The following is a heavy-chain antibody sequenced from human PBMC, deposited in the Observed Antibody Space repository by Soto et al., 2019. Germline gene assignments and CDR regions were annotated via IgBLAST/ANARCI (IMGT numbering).Heavy chain of an antibody. CDR1: GGSISSGGYY. Sequence: PSETLSLTCTVSGGSISSGGYYWSWIRQHPGKGLEWIGYIYYSGSTYYNPSLKSRVTISVDTSKNQFSLKLSSVTAADTAVYYCAREKGGAAAATGGYYFDYWGQGTLVTVSS. CDR3: AREKGGAAAATGGYYFDY. J-gene: IGHJ4*02. CDR2: IYYSGST. D-gene: IGHD6-13*01. V-gene: IGHV4-31*03.